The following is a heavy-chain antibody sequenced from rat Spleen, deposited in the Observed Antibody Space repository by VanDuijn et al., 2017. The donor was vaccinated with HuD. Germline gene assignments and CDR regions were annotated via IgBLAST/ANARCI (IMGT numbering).Heavy chain of an antibody. V-gene: IGHV2-26*01. J-gene: IGHJ2*01. CDR2: MRYDGDT. CDR1: GFSLTGYN. D-gene: IGHD1-9*01. Sequence: QVQLKETGPDLVQLTQTLSITCTVSGFSLTGYNVHWVRQPPVKGLEWMGRMRYDGDTYYNSALKSRLSISRDNSKNQVFLKMNSLQTDDTGTYYCTREGHTTGIPKVDYWGQGVMVTVSS. CDR3: TREGHTTGIPKVDY.